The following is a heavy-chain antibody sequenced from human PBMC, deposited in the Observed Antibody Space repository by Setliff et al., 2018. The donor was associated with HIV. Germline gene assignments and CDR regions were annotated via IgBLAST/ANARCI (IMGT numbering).Heavy chain of an antibody. CDR3: ARVARGGHSSRWYYFDY. CDR1: GGSISSSNYY. J-gene: IGHJ4*02. V-gene: IGHV4-39*02. CDR2: IYHSGST. D-gene: IGHD6-13*01. Sequence: SETLSLTCTVSGGSISSSNYYWGWIRQPPGKGLEWIGSIYHSGSTYYNPSLKSRVSISVDTSKRHFSLKLSSVTAADTAVYYCARVARGGHSSRWYYFDYWGQGTLVTAPQ.